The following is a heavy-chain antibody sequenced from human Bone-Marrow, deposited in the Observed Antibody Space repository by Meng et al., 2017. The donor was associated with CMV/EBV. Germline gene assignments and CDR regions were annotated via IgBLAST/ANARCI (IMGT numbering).Heavy chain of an antibody. Sequence: ASVKVSCKTSGYTFTSYDIHWVRQATGQGLEWMGWMNPNSGNTGYAPKFQGRVTIARNTSISTAYMELSSLRSEDTAVYYCARDRDEDGYDYYYYYGMDVWGQGTTVTVSS. CDR3: ARDRDEDGYDYYYYYGMDV. CDR1: GYTFTSYD. D-gene: IGHD5-18*01. J-gene: IGHJ6*02. V-gene: IGHV1-8*01. CDR2: MNPNSGNT.